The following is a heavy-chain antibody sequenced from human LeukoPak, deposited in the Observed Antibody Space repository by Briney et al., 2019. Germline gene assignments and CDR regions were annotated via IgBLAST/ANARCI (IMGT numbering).Heavy chain of an antibody. CDR3: ARDPLWFGEDDY. CDR2: ISSSSTI. D-gene: IGHD3-10*01. V-gene: IGHV3-48*01. CDR1: GFTFSSYS. J-gene: IGHJ4*02. Sequence: PGGSLRLSCAASGFTFSSYSMNWVRQAPGKGLEWVSYISSSSTIYYADSVKGRFTISRDNAKNSLYLQMNSLRAGDTAVYYCARDPLWFGEDDYWGQGTLVTVSS.